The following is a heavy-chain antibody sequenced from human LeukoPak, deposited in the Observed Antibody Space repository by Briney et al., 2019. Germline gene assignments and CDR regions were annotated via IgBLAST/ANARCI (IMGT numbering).Heavy chain of an antibody. J-gene: IGHJ4*02. CDR1: GFTFSFYS. V-gene: IGHV3-21*01. D-gene: IGHD4-11*01. CDR2: ISSVSSYI. Sequence: PGGSLRLSCVASGFTFSFYSMNWVRQPPGKGLEWVSSISSVSSYIYSADSVKGRLTISRDNAKNSLYLQMNSLRAEDTAVYYCAKGSNDFDYWGQGTLVTVSS. CDR3: AKGSNDFDY.